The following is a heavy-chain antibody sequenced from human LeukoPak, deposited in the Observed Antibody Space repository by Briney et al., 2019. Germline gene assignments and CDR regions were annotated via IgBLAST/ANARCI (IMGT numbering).Heavy chain of an antibody. D-gene: IGHD4-17*01. Sequence: ASVKVSYTASGYTFSRYGIIWVRQAPGQGLEWMGWISADNGKTKYAQKLQGRVTMTTDTSTTTAYMELRSLRSDDTAVYFSARGDYTLGYWGQGTLVTVSS. CDR1: GYTFSRYG. CDR2: ISADNGKT. CDR3: ARGDYTLGY. V-gene: IGHV1-18*01. J-gene: IGHJ4*02.